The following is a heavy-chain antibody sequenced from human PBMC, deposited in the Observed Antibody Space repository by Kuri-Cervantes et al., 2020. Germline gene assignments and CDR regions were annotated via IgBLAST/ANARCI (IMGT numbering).Heavy chain of an antibody. CDR2: ISWNSGNI. Sequence: GGSLRLSCAAAGFTFEDVGMHWVRQAPGKGPEWVSGISWNSGNIVYADSVKGRFTISRDNAKNSLYLEMSRLTSDDTAVYYCATWAGYYDFRDYRYLAFCPPYDYWGQGTLVTVSS. CDR1: GFTFEDVG. J-gene: IGHJ4*02. D-gene: IGHD3-22*01. CDR3: ATWAGYYDFRDYRYLAFCPPYDY. V-gene: IGHV3-9*01.